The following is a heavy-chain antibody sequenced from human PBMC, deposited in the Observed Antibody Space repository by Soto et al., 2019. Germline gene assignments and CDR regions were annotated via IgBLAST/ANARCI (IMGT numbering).Heavy chain of an antibody. V-gene: IGHV5-51*01. CDR3: ARHERSSDSSSSLYCGMDV. CDR2: IYPGDSDT. CDR1: GYSFTSYW. D-gene: IGHD6-6*01. Sequence: PGESLKISCKGSGYSFTSYWIGWVRQMPGKGLEWMGIIYPGDSDTRYSPSFQGQVTISADKSISTAYLQWSSLKASDTAIYYCARHERSSDSSSSLYCGMDVWGQGTTVTVSS. J-gene: IGHJ6*02.